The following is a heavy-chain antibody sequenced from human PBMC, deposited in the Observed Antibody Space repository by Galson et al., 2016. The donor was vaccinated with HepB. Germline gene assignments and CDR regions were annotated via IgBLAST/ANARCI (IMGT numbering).Heavy chain of an antibody. Sequence: SVKVSCKASGYTFTSYPMHWVRRAPGQRLEWMGWINAGNDNTKHSQKFQGRVTFTRDTSASTAYMELSSLRSEDTALYYCAGGGDTSGYYHVDYWGQGTLVTVSS. CDR1: GYTFTSYP. D-gene: IGHD3-22*01. V-gene: IGHV1-3*01. J-gene: IGHJ4*02. CDR3: AGGGDTSGYYHVDY. CDR2: INAGNDNT.